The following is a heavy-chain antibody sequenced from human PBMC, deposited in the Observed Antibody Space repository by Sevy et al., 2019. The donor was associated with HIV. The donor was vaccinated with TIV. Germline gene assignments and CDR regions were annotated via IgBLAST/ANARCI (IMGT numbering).Heavy chain of an antibody. CDR1: GGSISSYY. CDR2: IYTSGST. Sequence: SETLTLTCTVSGGSISSYYWNWIRQPAGKGLEWIGRIYTSGSTNYNPSLKSRVTMSVDTSKNQFSLRLSSVTAADTAIYYCARGGPPTSNWSYFDSWGQGTLVTVSS. CDR3: ARGGPPTSNWSYFDS. J-gene: IGHJ4*01. D-gene: IGHD1-20*01. V-gene: IGHV4-4*07.